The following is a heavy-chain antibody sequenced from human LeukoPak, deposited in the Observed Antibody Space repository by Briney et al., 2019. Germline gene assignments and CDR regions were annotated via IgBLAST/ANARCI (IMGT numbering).Heavy chain of an antibody. J-gene: IGHJ3*02. D-gene: IGHD5-24*01. CDR1: GGSIRSYY. Sequence: PSETLSLTRTVSGGSIRSYYWSWIRQPAGKGLEWMGRIYTSGSTNYNPSLKSRITMSEETSKNQFSLKLSPVTAADTAVYYCARGVGRGDYGFDIWGQGTMVTVSS. CDR3: ARGVGRGDYGFDI. V-gene: IGHV4-4*07. CDR2: IYTSGST.